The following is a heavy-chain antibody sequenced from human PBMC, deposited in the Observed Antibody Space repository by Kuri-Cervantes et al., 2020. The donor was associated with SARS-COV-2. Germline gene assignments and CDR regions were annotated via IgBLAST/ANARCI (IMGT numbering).Heavy chain of an antibody. V-gene: IGHV3-23*01. J-gene: IGHJ4*02. CDR1: GFTFSSYA. CDR3: AKDQRGNPDYFDY. Sequence: LSLTCAASGFTFSSYAMSWVRQAPGKGLEWVSAISGSGGSTYYADSVKGRFTISRDNSKNTLYLQMNSLRAEDTAVYYCAKDQRGNPDYFDYWGQGTLVTVSS. CDR2: ISGSGGST. D-gene: IGHD1-14*01.